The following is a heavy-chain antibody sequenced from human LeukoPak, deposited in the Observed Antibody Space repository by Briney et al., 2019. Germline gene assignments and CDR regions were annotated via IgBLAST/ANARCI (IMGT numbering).Heavy chain of an antibody. D-gene: IGHD4-23*01. Sequence: GGSLRLSCAASGFTFSSYGMHWVRQAPGKGLEWVVVISYDGSNKYYADSVKGRFTISRDNSKNTLYLQMNSLRAEDTAVYYCAKEKGRLGGKFDYWGQGTLVTVSS. CDR1: GFTFSSYG. CDR3: AKEKGRLGGKFDY. V-gene: IGHV3-30*18. J-gene: IGHJ4*02. CDR2: ISYDGSNK.